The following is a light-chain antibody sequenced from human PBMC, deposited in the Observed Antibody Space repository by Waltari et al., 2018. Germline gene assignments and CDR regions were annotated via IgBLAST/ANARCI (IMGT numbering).Light chain of an antibody. CDR2: EEN. CDR1: ALPTQF. J-gene: IGLJ6*01. V-gene: IGLV3-10*01. CDR3: FSTDGSHTHGV. Sequence: SYELTQPPSVSVSPGQTARIACSGTALPTQFAYWYQQRSGQAPVLVIYEENKRPDGIPDKFSGSRSGTVATLTISGAQVEDEGDYFCFSTDGSHTHGVFGSGTKV.